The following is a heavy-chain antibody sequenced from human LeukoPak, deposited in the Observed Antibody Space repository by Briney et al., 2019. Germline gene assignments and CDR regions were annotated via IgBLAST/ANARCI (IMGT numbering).Heavy chain of an antibody. CDR3: ACLGYYYDSSGYSYYFDY. V-gene: IGHV1-8*01. CDR2: MNPNSGNT. D-gene: IGHD3-22*01. CDR1: GYTFTSYD. Sequence: ASVKVSCKASGYTFTSYDINWVRQATGQGLEWMGWMNPNSGNTGYAQKFQGRVTMTRNTSISTAYMELSSLRSEDTAVYYCACLGYYYDSSGYSYYFDYWGQGTLVTVSS. J-gene: IGHJ4*02.